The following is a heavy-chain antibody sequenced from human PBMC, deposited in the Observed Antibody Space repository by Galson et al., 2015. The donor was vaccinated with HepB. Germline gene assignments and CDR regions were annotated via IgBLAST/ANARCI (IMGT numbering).Heavy chain of an antibody. CDR2: ISYDGSNK. V-gene: IGHV3-30-3*01. Sequence: SLRLSCAASGFTLSSYAMHWVRQAPGKGLEWVAVISYDGSNKYYADSVKGRFTISRDNSKNTLYLQMNSLRAEDTAVYYCARDTRYYDSSGYSYFDYWGQGTLVTVSS. CDR3: ARDTRYYDSSGYSYFDY. J-gene: IGHJ4*02. CDR1: GFTLSSYA. D-gene: IGHD3-22*01.